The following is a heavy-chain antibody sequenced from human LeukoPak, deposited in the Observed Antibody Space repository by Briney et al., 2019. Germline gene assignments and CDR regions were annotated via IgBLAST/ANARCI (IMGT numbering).Heavy chain of an antibody. V-gene: IGHV3-30-3*01. CDR1: GFTFSSYA. CDR2: ISYDGSNK. CDR3: ARVLSRYGSGSYATGEVDY. D-gene: IGHD3-10*01. J-gene: IGHJ4*02. Sequence: PGGSLRLSCAASGFTFSSYAMHWVRQAPGKGLEWVAVISYDGSNKYYADSVKGRFTISRDNSKNTLYLQMNSLRAEDTAVYYCARVLSRYGSGSYATGEVDYWGKGTLVTVSS.